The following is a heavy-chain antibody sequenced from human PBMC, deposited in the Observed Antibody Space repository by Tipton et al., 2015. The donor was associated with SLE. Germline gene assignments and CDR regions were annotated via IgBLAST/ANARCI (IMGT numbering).Heavy chain of an antibody. CDR1: GGSISSYY. Sequence: LRLSCTVSGGSISSYYWSWIRQPPGKGLEWIGYIYYSGSTNYNPSLKSRVTISVDTSKNQFSLKLSSVTAADTAVYYCARGSRCYDSSGYRWHLALWGLGTLVTVSS. D-gene: IGHD3-22*01. CDR3: ARGSRCYDSSGYRWHLAL. V-gene: IGHV4-59*01. J-gene: IGHJ2*01. CDR2: IYYSGST.